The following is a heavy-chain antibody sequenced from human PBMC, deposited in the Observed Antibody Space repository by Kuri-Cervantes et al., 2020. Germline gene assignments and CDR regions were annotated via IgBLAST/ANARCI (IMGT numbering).Heavy chain of an antibody. J-gene: IGHJ2*01. Sequence: SETLSLTCTVSGGSISSYYWSWIRQPPGKGLEWIGYIYYSGSTNYNPSLKSRVTISVDTSKNQFSLKLSSVTAADTAVYYCARSGYCNYWYFDLWGRGTLVTVSS. CDR1: GGSISSYY. V-gene: IGHV4-59*01. D-gene: IGHD3-3*01. CDR2: IYYSGST. CDR3: ARSGYCNYWYFDL.